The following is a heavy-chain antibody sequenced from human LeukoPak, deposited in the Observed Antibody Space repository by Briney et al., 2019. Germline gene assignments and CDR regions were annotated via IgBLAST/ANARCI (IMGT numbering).Heavy chain of an antibody. Sequence: GGSLSLSCAASGFTVSRYAMKWVRQAPGKGLEWVSSISRSSSYIFYTDSVKGRFTISRDNAKKSLYLQMNSLRAEDTAVYYCASQVGYCRDGSCSAYWGQGTLVTVSS. D-gene: IGHD2-15*01. J-gene: IGHJ4*02. CDR3: ASQVGYCRDGSCSAY. V-gene: IGHV3-21*01. CDR1: GFTVSRYA. CDR2: ISRSSSYI.